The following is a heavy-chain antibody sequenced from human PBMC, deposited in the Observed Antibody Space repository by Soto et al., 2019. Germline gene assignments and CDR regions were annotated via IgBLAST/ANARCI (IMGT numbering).Heavy chain of an antibody. CDR1: GFSLTTNGVG. J-gene: IGHJ5*02. V-gene: IGHV2-5*02. CDR2: LYSDDAK. D-gene: IGHD2-2*01. CDR3: APTCPPHAARSSSSSFPPAFDP. Sequence: QITLKESGPTLLKPTQTLTLTCTFSGFSLTTNGVGVGWIRQPPGQALKWLALLYSDDAKRYSPSLHSRLTIAKATSRNQVFLTMTIIGAVNTATYYCAPTCPPHAARSSSSSFPPAFDPWAQGTLVSVSS.